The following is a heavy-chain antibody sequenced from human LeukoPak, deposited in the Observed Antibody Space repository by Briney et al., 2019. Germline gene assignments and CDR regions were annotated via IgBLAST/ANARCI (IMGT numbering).Heavy chain of an antibody. CDR2: IYYSGST. V-gene: IGHV4-59*01. J-gene: IGHJ6*02. CDR1: GGSISSYY. D-gene: IGHD6-25*01. CDR3: ARVIAASMDV. Sequence: SETLSLTCTVSGGSISSYYWSWIRQPPGKGLEWIGYIYYSGSTNYNPSLKSRVTISVDTSKNQFSLKLSSVTAADTAVYYCARVIAASMDVWVQGTTVTVSS.